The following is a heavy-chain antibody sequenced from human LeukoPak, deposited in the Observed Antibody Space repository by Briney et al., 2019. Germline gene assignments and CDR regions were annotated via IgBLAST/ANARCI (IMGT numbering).Heavy chain of an antibody. Sequence: SETLSLTCTVSGGFINSVDYYWTWIRQPPGKGLEWIGYIYYSGSTYYNPSLKSRVTMSIDTSRNQFSLKLTSVTAADTAVYYCARKSRSTYYFDYWGQGTLVTVSS. V-gene: IGHV4-30-4*01. J-gene: IGHJ4*02. CDR2: IYYSGST. CDR1: GGFINSVDYY. CDR3: ARKSRSTYYFDY.